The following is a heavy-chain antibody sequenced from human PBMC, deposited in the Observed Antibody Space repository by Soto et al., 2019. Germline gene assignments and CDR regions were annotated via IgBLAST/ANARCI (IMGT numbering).Heavy chain of an antibody. CDR2: IYHSGST. CDR1: DGSISSSNW. CDR3: ARDRKVGSRGYHDVFDI. J-gene: IGHJ3*02. D-gene: IGHD3-22*01. V-gene: IGHV4-4*02. Sequence: QVQLQESGPGLVKPSGTLSLTCAVSDGSISSSNWWSWVRQPPGKGLEWIGEIYHSGSTNYNPSLKSRVTISVDKSKNQFSLKLSSVTAADTAVYYRARDRKVGSRGYHDVFDIWGQGTMVTVSS.